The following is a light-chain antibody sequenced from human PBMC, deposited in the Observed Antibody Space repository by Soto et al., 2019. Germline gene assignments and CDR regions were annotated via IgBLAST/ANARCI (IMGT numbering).Light chain of an antibody. CDR3: QQYCSSPLT. Sequence: EIVLTQSPGTLSLSPGERATLSCRASQSVSSSYLAWYHQKPGQAPRLLIYGASSRATGIPDRFSGSGSGTDFTLTISRLEPEDFAVYYCQQYCSSPLTFGGGTKVEIK. V-gene: IGKV3-20*01. CDR2: GAS. CDR1: QSVSSSY. J-gene: IGKJ4*01.